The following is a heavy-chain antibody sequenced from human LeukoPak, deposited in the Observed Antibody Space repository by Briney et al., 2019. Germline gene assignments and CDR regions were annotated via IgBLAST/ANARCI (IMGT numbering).Heavy chain of an antibody. CDR2: ISSSSSYI. Sequence: GGSLRLSCAASGFTFSSYSMNWVRQAPGKGLEWVSSISSSSSYIYYADSVKGRFTISRDNAKNSLYLQMNSLRAEDTAVYYCASDIVVVVAARYYYYYGMDVWGQGTTDTVSS. CDR1: GFTFSSYS. D-gene: IGHD2-15*01. V-gene: IGHV3-21*01. J-gene: IGHJ6*02. CDR3: ASDIVVVVAARYYYYYGMDV.